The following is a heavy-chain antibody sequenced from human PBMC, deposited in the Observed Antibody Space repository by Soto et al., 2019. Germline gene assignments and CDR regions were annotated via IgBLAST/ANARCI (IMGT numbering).Heavy chain of an antibody. CDR2: MNPGSGKT. D-gene: IGHD3-16*01. J-gene: IGHJ5*02. CDR1: GYTFINYD. Sequence: VASVKVSCKASGYTFINYDISWVRQATGQGLEWIGWMNPGSGKTGYANKLQGRVTMTRDASTSTAHLELSSLTSEDTAVYYCARMASFGTLNWFDPWGQGTLVTVSS. CDR3: ARMASFGTLNWFDP. V-gene: IGHV1-8*02.